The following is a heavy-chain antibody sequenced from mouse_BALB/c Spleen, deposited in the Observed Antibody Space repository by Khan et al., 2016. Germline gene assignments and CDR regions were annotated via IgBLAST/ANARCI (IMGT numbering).Heavy chain of an antibody. CDR2: IWAGGST. V-gene: IGHV2-9*02. CDR1: GFSLTSYG. Sequence: VQLQESGPGLVAPSQSLSITCTVSGFSLTSYGVHWVRQPPGKGLEWLGVIWAGGSTNYNSALMSRLSISKDNSNSQVVLKMNSLQTYDTAMYYCGRDGYYALDYWGQGTSVTVSS. J-gene: IGHJ4*01. CDR3: GRDGYYALDY.